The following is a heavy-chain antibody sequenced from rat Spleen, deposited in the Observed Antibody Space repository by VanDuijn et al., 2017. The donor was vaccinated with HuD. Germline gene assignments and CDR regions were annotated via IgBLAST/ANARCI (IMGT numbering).Heavy chain of an antibody. CDR2: ISSGGST. Sequence: QVQLKESGPGLVQPSQTLSLTCTVSGFSLIRNGVSWVRQPPGKGLEWIAAISSGGSTYFNSALKSRLSISRDTSKSQVFLKMSSLQTEDTATFYCARSYYGYGFDYWGQGVMVTVSS. CDR1: GFSLIRNG. CDR3: ARSYYGYGFDY. D-gene: IGHD1-7*01. J-gene: IGHJ2*01. V-gene: IGHV2S8*01.